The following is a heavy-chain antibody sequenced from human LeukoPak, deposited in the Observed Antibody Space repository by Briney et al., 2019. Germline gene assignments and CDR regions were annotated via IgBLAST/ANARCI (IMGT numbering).Heavy chain of an antibody. CDR3: ATGGVGATSPLFIDY. D-gene: IGHD1-26*01. CDR1: GFTFSSYS. V-gene: IGHV3-21*01. J-gene: IGHJ4*02. CDR2: ISTSNSYI. Sequence: GGSLRLSCAASGFTFSSYSMNWVRQAPGKGLEWVSFISTSNSYIFHADSMKGRFTISRDNAKNSPFLQMNSLRAEDTAVYYCATGGVGATSPLFIDYWGQGTLVTVSS.